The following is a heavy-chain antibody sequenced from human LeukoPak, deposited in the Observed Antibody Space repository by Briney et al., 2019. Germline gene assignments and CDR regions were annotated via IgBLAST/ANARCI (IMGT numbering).Heavy chain of an antibody. CDR1: GGSFSGYY. CDR2: INHSGST. Sequence: PSETLSLTCTVYGGSFSGYYWSWIRQPPGKGLEWIGEINHSGSTNYNPSLKSRVTISVDTSKNQFSLKLSSVTAADTAVYYCARGLQCSSTSCHAETGYYCYMDEWGKETMFSVSS. CDR3: ARGLQCSSTSCHAETGYYCYMDE. J-gene: IGHJ6*03. D-gene: IGHD2-2*01. V-gene: IGHV4-34*01.